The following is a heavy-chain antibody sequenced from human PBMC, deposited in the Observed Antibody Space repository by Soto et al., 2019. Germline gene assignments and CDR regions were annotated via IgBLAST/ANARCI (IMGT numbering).Heavy chain of an antibody. D-gene: IGHD2-15*01. V-gene: IGHV1-69*15. J-gene: IGHJ3*01. CDR2: ILPFFGTA. CDR3: ARGHEFGGQSDGFDV. CDR1: GGSFRREA. Sequence: QVPLVQSGAEVKKPGSSVKVSCKASGGSFRREAINWVRQAPGQGPEWMGNILPFFGTADYAQKFQGRVTLTGDLSTTTVYIGMSRLGVEDTVVYYCARGHEFGGQSDGFDVWGQGTMVIVSS.